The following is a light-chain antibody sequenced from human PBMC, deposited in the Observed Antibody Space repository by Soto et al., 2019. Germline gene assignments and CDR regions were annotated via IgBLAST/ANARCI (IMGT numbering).Light chain of an antibody. Sequence: QSALTQPRSVSGSPGQSVTISCTGTSSDVGGYNYVSWYQHHPGKAPKLMIYDVTKRPSGVPDRFSGSKSGNTASLAISGLQAEDEADYYCCSYVGNSLYVFGTGTKLTVL. CDR3: CSYVGNSLYV. V-gene: IGLV2-11*01. CDR2: DVT. J-gene: IGLJ1*01. CDR1: SSDVGGYNY.